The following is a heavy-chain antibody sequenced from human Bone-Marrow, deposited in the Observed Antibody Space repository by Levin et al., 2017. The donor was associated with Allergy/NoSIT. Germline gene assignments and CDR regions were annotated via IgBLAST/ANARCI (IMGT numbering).Heavy chain of an antibody. V-gene: IGHV1-2*06. CDR1: GYTFTGYY. J-gene: IGHJ4*02. CDR3: ARGACSGGSCYLSYFDY. CDR2: INPNSGGT. D-gene: IGHD2-15*01. Sequence: ASVKVSCKASGYTFTGYYMHWVRQAPGQGLEWMGRINPNSGGTNYAQKFQGRVTMTRDTSISTAYMELSRLRSDDTAVYYCARGACSGGSCYLSYFDYWGQGTLVTVSS.